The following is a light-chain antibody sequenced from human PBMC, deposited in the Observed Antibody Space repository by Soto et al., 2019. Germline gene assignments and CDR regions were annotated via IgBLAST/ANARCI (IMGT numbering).Light chain of an antibody. J-gene: IGKJ1*01. Sequence: DIQMTQSPSTLSASVGDRVTITCRASQSISTWLAWYQQTPGKTPKLLIYKASSFESGVPSRFSGSGSGTEFTLTISSLQSDDFSTYYCQHYNSFSWTFGQGTKVEIK. CDR2: KAS. V-gene: IGKV1-5*03. CDR3: QHYNSFSWT. CDR1: QSISTW.